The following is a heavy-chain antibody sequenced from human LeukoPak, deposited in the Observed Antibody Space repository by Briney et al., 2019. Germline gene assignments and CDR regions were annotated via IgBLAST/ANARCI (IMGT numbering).Heavy chain of an antibody. D-gene: IGHD2-8*01. CDR3: ARDRNGYGMDV. Sequence: ASETLSLTCTVSGGSISSYYWSWIRQPPGKGLEWIGYIYYSGSTNYNPSLKSRVTISVDTSKNQFSLKLSSVTAADTAVYYCARDRNGYGMDVWGQGTTVTVSS. CDR2: IYYSGST. J-gene: IGHJ6*02. CDR1: GGSISSYY. V-gene: IGHV4-59*01.